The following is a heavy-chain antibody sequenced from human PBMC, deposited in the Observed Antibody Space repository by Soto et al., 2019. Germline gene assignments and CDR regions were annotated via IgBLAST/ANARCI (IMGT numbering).Heavy chain of an antibody. CDR2: IYYSGST. Sequence: QLQLQESGPGLVKPSETLSLTCTVSGGSISSSSYYWGWIRQPPGKGLEWIGSIYYSGSTYYNPSLKSRVTISVDTSKNQFSLKLCAVTAADTAVYYCARHGTYYDSSGYGGAFDIWGQGTMVTVSS. V-gene: IGHV4-39*01. D-gene: IGHD3-22*01. CDR1: GGSISSSSYY. CDR3: ARHGTYYDSSGYGGAFDI. J-gene: IGHJ3*02.